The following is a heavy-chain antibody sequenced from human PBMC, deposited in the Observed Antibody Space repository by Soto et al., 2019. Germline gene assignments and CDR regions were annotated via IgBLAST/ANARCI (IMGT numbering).Heavy chain of an antibody. D-gene: IGHD3-3*01. J-gene: IGHJ4*02. Sequence: SETLSLTCAVYGVSFTGYYWSWIRQPPGKGLEWIGEINHSGSTNYNPSVKSRVTISVDTYKKQFSLKLSSVTAADTAVYYCATSYYNFWSGYYLAYFDYWGQGTLVTVS. V-gene: IGHV4-34*01. CDR1: GVSFTGYY. CDR2: INHSGST. CDR3: ATSYYNFWSGYYLAYFDY.